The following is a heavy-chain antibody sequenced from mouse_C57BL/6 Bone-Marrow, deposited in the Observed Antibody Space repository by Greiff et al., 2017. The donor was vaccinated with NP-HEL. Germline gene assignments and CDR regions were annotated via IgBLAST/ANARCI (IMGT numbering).Heavy chain of an antibody. CDR3: ARLSKYGTFDY. D-gene: IGHD2-10*02. Sequence: EVQLVESGPVLVKPGASVKMSCKASGYTFTDYYMNWVKQSHGKSLEWIGVINPYNGGTSYNQKFKGKATLTVDKSSITAYMELNSLTSEDSAVYYCARLSKYGTFDYWGQGTTLTVSS. J-gene: IGHJ2*01. CDR1: GYTFTDYY. CDR2: INPYNGGT. V-gene: IGHV1-19*01.